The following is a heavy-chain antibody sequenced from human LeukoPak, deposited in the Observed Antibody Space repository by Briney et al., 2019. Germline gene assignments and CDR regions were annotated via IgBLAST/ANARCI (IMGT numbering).Heavy chain of an antibody. Sequence: SQTLSLTCTVSGGSISSGDYYWSWIRQPPGKGLEWIGHIYYSGSTYYNPPLKSRVTISVDTSKNQFSLKLSSVTAADTAVYYCARAPCSSTSCLDAFDIWGQGTMVTVSS. D-gene: IGHD2-2*01. J-gene: IGHJ3*02. CDR2: IYYSGST. V-gene: IGHV4-30-4*01. CDR3: ARAPCSSTSCLDAFDI. CDR1: GGSISSGDYY.